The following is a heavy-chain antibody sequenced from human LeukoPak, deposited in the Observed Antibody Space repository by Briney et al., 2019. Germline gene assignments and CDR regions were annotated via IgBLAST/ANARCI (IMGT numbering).Heavy chain of an antibody. D-gene: IGHD6-19*01. Sequence: PGGSLRLSCAASGFTFSSYGMHWVRQAPGKGLEWVAFIRYDGSNKYYADSVKGRFTISRDNSKNTLYLQMNSLRAEDTAVYYCAKDTIAVAATGEVFDYWGQGTLVTVSS. CDR1: GFTFSSYG. V-gene: IGHV3-30*02. CDR2: IRYDGSNK. CDR3: AKDTIAVAATGEVFDY. J-gene: IGHJ4*02.